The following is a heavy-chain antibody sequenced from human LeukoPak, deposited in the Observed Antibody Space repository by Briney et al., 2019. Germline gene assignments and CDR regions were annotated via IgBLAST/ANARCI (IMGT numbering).Heavy chain of an antibody. CDR1: ALTFSNYN. V-gene: IGHV3-48*01. J-gene: IGHJ4*02. CDR2: ISTSSTTI. Sequence: GGSLRLSCAASALTFSNYNMNWVRQAPGKGLEWVSYISTSSTTIYYADSVKGRFTISRDNAKNSLYLQMNSLRAEDTAVYYCARDSSDRFDYWGQGTLVTVSS. CDR3: ARDSSDRFDY. D-gene: IGHD6-6*01.